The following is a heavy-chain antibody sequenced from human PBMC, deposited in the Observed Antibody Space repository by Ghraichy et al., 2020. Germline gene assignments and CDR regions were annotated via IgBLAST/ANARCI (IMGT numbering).Heavy chain of an antibody. CDR1: GGSFSGYY. CDR2: INHSGSA. CDR3: ARLQDNNIAEGDIGEAFDM. V-gene: IGHV4-34*01. Sequence: SETLSLTCAVYGGSFSGYYWSWIRQSPGKGLEWIGEINHSGSANYNPSIKSRVTISLGTSRNQFSLKVNSVTAADTSVHYCARLQDNNIAEGDIGEAFDMWGQETTVTVSS. J-gene: IGHJ3*02. D-gene: IGHD6-13*01.